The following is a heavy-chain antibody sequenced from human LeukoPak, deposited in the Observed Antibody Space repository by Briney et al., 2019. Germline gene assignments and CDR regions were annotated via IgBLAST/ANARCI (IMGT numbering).Heavy chain of an antibody. CDR3: ARDSRHYYDTSGYHHYFDY. CDR2: IIPIFGTT. CDR1: GGTFSSYA. V-gene: IGHV1-69*13. D-gene: IGHD3-22*01. J-gene: IGHJ4*02. Sequence: ASAKVSCKASGGTFSSYAISWVRQAPGQGLEWMGGIIPIFGTTNYAQKFQGRVTITADESTSTAYMELSSLRSDDTAVYYCARDSRHYYDTSGYHHYFDYWGQGTLVTVSS.